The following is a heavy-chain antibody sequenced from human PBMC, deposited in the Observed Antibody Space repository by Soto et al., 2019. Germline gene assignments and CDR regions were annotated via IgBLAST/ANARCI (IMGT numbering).Heavy chain of an antibody. CDR2: VNIYSGGT. V-gene: IGHV1-2*02. CDR3: ARRGPKQTWFGP. J-gene: IGHJ5*02. CDR1: GYTFTDYY. D-gene: IGHD6-13*01. Sequence: ASVKVSCKASGYTFTDYYIHWVRQAPGQGLEWMGWVNIYSGGTNQAPKLRGRITMTRVTSITTAYMELRGLTFDDTAVYFCARRGPKQTWFGPWGQGTLVTVSS.